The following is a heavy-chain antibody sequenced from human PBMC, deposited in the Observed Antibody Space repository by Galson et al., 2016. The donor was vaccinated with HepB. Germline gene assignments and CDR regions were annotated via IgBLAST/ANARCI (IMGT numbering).Heavy chain of an antibody. CDR3: ARLDCSGGSCYNAYLDY. J-gene: IGHJ4*01. CDR1: GYRFTNYW. V-gene: IGHV5-10-1*01. Sequence: QSGAEVKKPGESLRISCKGSGYRFTNYWINWVRQMPGKGLEWMGRIDLSDSYTNYSPSFQGHVTISADRSSSSVYLQWSSLKASDTGLYYCARLDCSGGSCYNAYLDYWGHGTLVTVSS. CDR2: IDLSDSYT. D-gene: IGHD2-15*01.